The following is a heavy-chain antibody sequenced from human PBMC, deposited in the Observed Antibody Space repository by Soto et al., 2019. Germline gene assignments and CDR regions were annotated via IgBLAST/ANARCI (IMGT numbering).Heavy chain of an antibody. CDR2: IKQDGSER. CDR1: GCTFNSYW. Sequence: GGSLRLSCAASGCTFNSYWMGWVRQAPGKGPEWLANIKQDGSERYYVDSVKGRFTISRDNVKNSVYLQLNSLRAEYMAVYYCTRTISALPGDDYWGQGTLVTVSS. J-gene: IGHJ4*02. CDR3: TRTISALPGDDY. V-gene: IGHV3-7*01. D-gene: IGHD6-25*01.